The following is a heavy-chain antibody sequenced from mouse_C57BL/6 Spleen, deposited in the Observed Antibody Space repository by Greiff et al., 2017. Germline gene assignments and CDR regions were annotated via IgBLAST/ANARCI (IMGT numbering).Heavy chain of an antibody. CDR2: IYPADGYT. D-gene: IGHD1-1*01. CDR1: GYTFTNYW. J-gene: IGHJ1*03. V-gene: IGHV1-63*01. Sequence: QVQLQQPGAELVRPGTSVKMSCKASGYTFTNYWIGWAKQRPGHGLEWIGDIYPADGYTNYNQKFKGKATLTVDKSSSTASIQLSSLTSADYAIYFCARTYYCGSSSYWYFDVWGTGTTVTVSS. CDR3: ARTYYCGSSSYWYFDV.